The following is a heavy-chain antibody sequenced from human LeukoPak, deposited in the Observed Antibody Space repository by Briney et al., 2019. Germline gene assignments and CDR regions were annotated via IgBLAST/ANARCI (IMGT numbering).Heavy chain of an antibody. Sequence: PSQTLSLTCTVSGGSISSGDYYWSWIRQPPGKGLEWIGYIYYSGSTYYNPSLKSRVTISVDTSKNQFSLKLSSVTAADPAVYYCASRYITMVRGQTSSPYYYYGMDVWGQGTTVTVSS. CDR1: GGSISSGDYY. J-gene: IGHJ6*02. CDR2: IYYSGST. V-gene: IGHV4-30-4*01. D-gene: IGHD3-10*01. CDR3: ASRYITMVRGQTSSPYYYYGMDV.